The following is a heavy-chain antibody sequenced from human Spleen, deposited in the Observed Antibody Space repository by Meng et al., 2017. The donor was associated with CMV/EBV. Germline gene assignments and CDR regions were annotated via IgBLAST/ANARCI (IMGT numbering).Heavy chain of an antibody. V-gene: IGHV3-49*04. CDR3: ARGSNYFDSSGFFY. CDR2: IRSNAFGGTS. CDR1: GFTFGDYA. Sequence: GGSLRLSCTSSGFTFGDYAMSWVRQAPGKGLEWVGFIRSNAFGGTSEYAASVKGRFTISRDDSKGIAYLQMNSLEPEDTAVYYCARGSNYFDSSGFFYWGQGTLVTVSS. D-gene: IGHD3-22*01. J-gene: IGHJ4*02.